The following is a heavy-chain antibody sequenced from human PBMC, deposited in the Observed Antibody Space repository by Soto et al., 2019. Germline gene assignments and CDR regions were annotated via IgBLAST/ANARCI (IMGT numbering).Heavy chain of an antibody. V-gene: IGHV1-18*01. CDR1: GYTFTSYG. CDR2: ISAYNGNT. Sequence: ASVKVSCKASGYTFTSYGISWVRQAPGQGLEWMGWISAYNGNTNYAQKLQGRVTMTTDTSTSTAYMELRSLRSDDTAVYYCARDQIAAAGTNWFDPWGQGTLVTFSS. J-gene: IGHJ5*02. D-gene: IGHD6-13*01. CDR3: ARDQIAAAGTNWFDP.